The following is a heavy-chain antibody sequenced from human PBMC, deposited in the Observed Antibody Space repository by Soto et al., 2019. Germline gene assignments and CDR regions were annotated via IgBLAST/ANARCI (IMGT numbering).Heavy chain of an antibody. CDR2: ISYDGSNK. J-gene: IGHJ6*02. V-gene: IGHV3-30-3*01. Sequence: GGSLRLSCAASGFTFSSYAMHWVRQAPGKGLEWVAVISYDGSNKYYADSVKGRFTISRDNSKNTLYLQMNSLRAEDTAVYYCARDRGYYYGSGSYSSPHYYYYYGMDVWGQGTTVTVSS. CDR3: ARDRGYYYGSGSYSSPHYYYYYGMDV. D-gene: IGHD3-10*01. CDR1: GFTFSSYA.